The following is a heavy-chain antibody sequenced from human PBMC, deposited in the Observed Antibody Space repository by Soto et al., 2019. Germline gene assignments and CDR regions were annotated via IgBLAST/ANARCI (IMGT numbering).Heavy chain of an antibody. V-gene: IGHV3-33*01. Sequence: QVQLVESGGGVVRPGRSLRLSCAVSGFNFNTYDMHWVRQAPGKGLEWVAVIWFDGSNKYYADSVKGRFTTSRDNSENTVYLQMNSLRAEDTAVYYGVRGDIWGSDRYVFVFWGQGTLVTVSS. J-gene: IGHJ4*02. D-gene: IGHD3-16*02. CDR2: IWFDGSNK. CDR3: VRGDIWGSDRYVFVF. CDR1: GFNFNTYD.